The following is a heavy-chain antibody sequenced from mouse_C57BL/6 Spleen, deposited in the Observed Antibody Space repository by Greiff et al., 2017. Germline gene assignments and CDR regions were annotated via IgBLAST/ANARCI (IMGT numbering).Heavy chain of an antibody. V-gene: IGHV1-82*01. CDR2: IYPGDGDT. CDR3: ASPELADLYFDY. J-gene: IGHJ2*01. D-gene: IGHD3-1*01. CDR1: GYAFSSSW. Sequence: VKLVESGPELVKPGASVKISCKASGYAFSSSWMNWVKQRPGKGLEWIGRIYPGDGDTNYNGKFKGKATLTADKSSSTAYMQLSSLTSEDSAVYFCASPELADLYFDYWGQGTTLAVSS.